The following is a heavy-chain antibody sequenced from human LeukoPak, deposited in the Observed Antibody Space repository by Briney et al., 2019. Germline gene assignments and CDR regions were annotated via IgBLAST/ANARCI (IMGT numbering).Heavy chain of an antibody. Sequence: GGSLRLSCAASGFTFSTYAMHWVRQAPGKGLEWVALISYDGNNEYYADSVKGRFTISRDNSKNTLNLQMNSLRAEDTAVYYCAKEGVQEAFYSSGNTPSRYFDCWGQGTLVTVSS. CDR1: GFTFSTYA. D-gene: IGHD6-19*01. CDR3: AKEGVQEAFYSSGNTPSRYFDC. J-gene: IGHJ4*02. CDR2: ISYDGNNE. V-gene: IGHV3-30*18.